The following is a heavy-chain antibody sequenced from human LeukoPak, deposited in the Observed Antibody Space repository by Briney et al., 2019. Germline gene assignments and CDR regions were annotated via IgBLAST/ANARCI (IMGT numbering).Heavy chain of an antibody. CDR3: ARGPPHDYSNYWFDP. Sequence: ASVKVSCKASGGTFSSYAISWVRQAPGQGLEWMGRIIPIFGTANYAQKFQGRVTITTDESTSTAYMELSSLRSEDTAVYYCARGPPHDYSNYWFDPWDQGTLVTVSS. CDR1: GGTFSSYA. V-gene: IGHV1-69*05. D-gene: IGHD4-11*01. J-gene: IGHJ5*02. CDR2: IIPIFGTA.